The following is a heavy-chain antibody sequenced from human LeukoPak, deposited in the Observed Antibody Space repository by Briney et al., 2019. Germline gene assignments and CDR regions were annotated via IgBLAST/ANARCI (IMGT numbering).Heavy chain of an antibody. CDR1: GGSISSGSYY. Sequence: PSQTLSLTCTVSGGSISSGSYYWSWIRQPAGKGLEWIGRIYTSGSTNYNPSLKSRVTISVDTSKNQFSLKLSSVTAADTAVFYCARQALRDGCDFDYWGQGTLVTVSS. D-gene: IGHD5-24*01. V-gene: IGHV4-61*02. J-gene: IGHJ4*02. CDR2: IYTSGST. CDR3: ARQALRDGCDFDY.